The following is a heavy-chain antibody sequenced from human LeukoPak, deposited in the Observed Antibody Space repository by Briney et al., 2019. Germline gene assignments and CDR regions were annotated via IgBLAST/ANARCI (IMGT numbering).Heavy chain of an antibody. Sequence: GGSLRLSCAASGFTFSSYAMSWVRQAPGKGLEWVSAISGSGGSTYYADSVKGRFTVSRDNSKNTLYLQMNSLRAEDTAVYYCARGGSYLSAFDIWGQGTMVTVSS. J-gene: IGHJ3*02. D-gene: IGHD1-26*01. CDR3: ARGGSYLSAFDI. CDR1: GFTFSSYA. V-gene: IGHV3-23*01. CDR2: ISGSGGST.